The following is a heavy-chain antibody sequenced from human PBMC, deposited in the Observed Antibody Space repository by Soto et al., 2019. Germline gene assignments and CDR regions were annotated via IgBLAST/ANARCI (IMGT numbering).Heavy chain of an antibody. D-gene: IGHD2-15*01. CDR1: GFTFSDYW. V-gene: IGHV3-7*01. CDR3: ARDVSPGSGSYSLDGCAM. CDR2: IKKVESKK. Sequence: EVHLVESGGGLVQPGESLRLSCAASGFTFSDYWMTWVRQAPGKGLEWVANIKKVESKKSYLDSVRGRFTISRDNARNSLSLQMDSPTAEDTALYYWARDVSPGSGSYSLDGCAMWGEGTMVTVSP. J-gene: IGHJ3*02.